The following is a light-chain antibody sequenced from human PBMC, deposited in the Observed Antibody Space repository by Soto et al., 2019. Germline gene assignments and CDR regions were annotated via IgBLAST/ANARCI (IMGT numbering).Light chain of an antibody. V-gene: IGKV3D-15*01. CDR1: QSISRT. CDR3: QQYKNWPLT. CDR2: DAS. J-gene: IGKJ4*01. Sequence: EIVMTQFPATLSESPGERVTLSCRASQSISRTLAWYQQKSGQPPRLIIYDASTRATGFPARFSGSGSGTEFTLTISSLQSEDFAVYYCQQYKNWPLTFGGGTKVDIK.